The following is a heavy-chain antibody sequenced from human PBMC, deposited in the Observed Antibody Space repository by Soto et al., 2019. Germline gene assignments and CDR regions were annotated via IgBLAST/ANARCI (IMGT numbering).Heavy chain of an antibody. J-gene: IGHJ4*02. Sequence: PGESLKISCKGSGYKFTTYWIGWVRQMPGKGLEWMAIIYPDDSDSRYSPSFQGQVTISADKSISTAYLQWSSLKASDTAIHYCVATYGDYLDYWGQGTLVTVSS. D-gene: IGHD4-17*01. CDR2: IYPDDSDS. CDR1: GYKFTTYW. CDR3: VATYGDYLDY. V-gene: IGHV5-51*01.